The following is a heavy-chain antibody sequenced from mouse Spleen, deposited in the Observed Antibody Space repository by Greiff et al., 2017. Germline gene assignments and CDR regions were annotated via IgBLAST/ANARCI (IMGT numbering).Heavy chain of an antibody. CDR1: GYTFTSYT. CDR3: ARSPGSITTAIYYAMDY. V-gene: IGHV1-4*01. J-gene: IGHJ4*01. Sequence: QVQLQQSGAELARPGASVKMSCKASGYTFTSYTMHWVKQRPGQGLEWIGYINPSSGYTKYNQKFKDKATLTADKSSSTAYMQLSSLTYEDSAVYYCARSPGSITTAIYYAMDYWGQGTSVTVSS. CDR2: INPSSGYT. D-gene: IGHD1-2*01.